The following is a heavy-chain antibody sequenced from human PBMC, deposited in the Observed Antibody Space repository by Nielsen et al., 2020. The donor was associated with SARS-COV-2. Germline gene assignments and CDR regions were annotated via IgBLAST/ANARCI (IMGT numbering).Heavy chain of an antibody. V-gene: IGHV3-30*03. CDR1: EISFRSYG. CDR3: ARQATIHMNEVSGMDV. Sequence: GESLKISCVASEISFRSYGMHWVRQAPGKGLDWVAFTSYDGRDKFYADSVRGRFIVSRDNFRNTLSLHMDSLRTEDTAVYFCARQATIHMNEVSGMDVWGQGTTVTVSS. CDR2: TSYDGRDK. D-gene: IGHD3-9*01. J-gene: IGHJ6*02.